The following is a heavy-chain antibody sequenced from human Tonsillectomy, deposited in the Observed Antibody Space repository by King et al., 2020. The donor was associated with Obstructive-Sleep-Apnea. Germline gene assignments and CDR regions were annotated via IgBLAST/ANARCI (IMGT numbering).Heavy chain of an antibody. Sequence: VPLQESGPGLVKPSETLSLTCTVSGDSIRGYYWSWLRQPPGKGLEWIGYIYYSGSTNYNPSLKSRVTISVDTSKNQFSLKLSSVTAADTAMYYCARDRDDILTGYLRMDVWGQGTTVTVSS. CDR3: ARDRDDILTGYLRMDV. CDR1: GDSIRGYY. V-gene: IGHV4-59*01. J-gene: IGHJ6*02. D-gene: IGHD3-9*01. CDR2: IYYSGST.